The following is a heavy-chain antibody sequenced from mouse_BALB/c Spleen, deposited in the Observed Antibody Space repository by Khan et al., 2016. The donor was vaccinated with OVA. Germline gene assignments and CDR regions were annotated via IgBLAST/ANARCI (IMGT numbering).Heavy chain of an antibody. CDR2: IWSGGTT. D-gene: IGHD2-3*01. J-gene: IGHJ3*01. CDR1: GFSLSSYG. CDR3: ARRGDGYYGFAY. V-gene: IGHV2-2*02. Sequence: VQLQESGPGLVQPSQSLSITCTVSGFSLSSYGVQWVRQSPGQGLEWLGVIWSGGTTDYSAAFISRLSIITDNSKSQVFFKMNSLQAKDTVIYYCARRGDGYYGFAYWGQGTLVTVSA.